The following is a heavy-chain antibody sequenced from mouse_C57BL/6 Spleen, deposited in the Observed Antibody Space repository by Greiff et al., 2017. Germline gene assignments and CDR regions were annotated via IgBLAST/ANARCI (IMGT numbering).Heavy chain of an antibody. CDR1: GYSITSGYY. V-gene: IGHV3-6*01. CDR3: ARDYYDYDGYYAMDY. CDR2: ISYDGSN. Sequence: DVKLQESGPGLVKPSQSLSLTCSVTGYSITSGYYWNWIRQFPGNKLEWMGYISYDGSNNYNPSLKNRISITRDTSKNQFFLKLNSVTTEDTATYYCARDYYDYDGYYAMDYWGQGTSVTVSS. D-gene: IGHD2-4*01. J-gene: IGHJ4*01.